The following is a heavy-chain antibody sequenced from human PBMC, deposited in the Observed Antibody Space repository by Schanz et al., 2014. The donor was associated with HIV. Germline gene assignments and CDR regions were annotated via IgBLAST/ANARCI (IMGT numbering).Heavy chain of an antibody. V-gene: IGHV4-34*01. CDR1: GGSFSVYS. Sequence: QVLLHQWGAGLLKPSETLSLTCAVYGGSFSVYSWSWIRQPPGKGLQWIGKINHSGSTNYNPSLKSRVTISVDTSKNQFSLSLGSVTAADTAIYFCARGSSGGDSAAEYFRHWGQGTLVTVSS. CDR2: INHSGST. J-gene: IGHJ1*01. D-gene: IGHD2-21*02. CDR3: ARGSSGGDSAAEYFRH.